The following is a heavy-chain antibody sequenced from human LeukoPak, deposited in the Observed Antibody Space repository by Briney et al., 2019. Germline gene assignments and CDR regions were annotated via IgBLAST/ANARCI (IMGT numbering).Heavy chain of an antibody. CDR2: ISGSGDST. CDR3: AKTRPLDSSSWSHGDY. D-gene: IGHD6-13*01. V-gene: IGHV3-23*01. J-gene: IGHJ4*02. Sequence: HPGGSLRLSYAASGFTFSSYAMSWVRQAPGKGLEWVSAISGSGDSTYYGDSVKGRFTISRDNSKNTLYLQMNSLRAEDTAVYYCAKTRPLDSSSWSHGDYWGQGTLVTVSS. CDR1: GFTFSSYA.